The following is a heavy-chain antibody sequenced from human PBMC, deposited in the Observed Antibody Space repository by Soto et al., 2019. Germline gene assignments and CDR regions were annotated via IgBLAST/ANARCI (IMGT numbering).Heavy chain of an antibody. Sequence: QVQLVESGGGVVQPGRSLRLSCAASGFTFSSYGMHWVRQAPGKGLEWVAVISYDGSNKYYADSVKGRFTISRDNSKNTLYLQMSSLGAEDTAMYYCANLYDFWKNDAFDIWGQGTMVTVSS. CDR3: ANLYDFWKNDAFDI. CDR2: ISYDGSNK. D-gene: IGHD3-3*01. J-gene: IGHJ3*02. CDR1: GFTFSSYG. V-gene: IGHV3-30*18.